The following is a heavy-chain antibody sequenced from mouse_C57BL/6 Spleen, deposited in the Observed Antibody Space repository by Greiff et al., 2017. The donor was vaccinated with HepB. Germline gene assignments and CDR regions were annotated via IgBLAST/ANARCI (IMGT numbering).Heavy chain of an antibody. D-gene: IGHD2-4*01. V-gene: IGHV1-55*01. CDR1: GYTFTSYW. Sequence: QVQLQQPGAELVKPGASVKMSCKASGYTFTSYWITWVKQSPGQGLEWIGDIYPGSGSTNYNEKFKSKATLTVDTSSSTAYMQLSSLTSEDSAVYYCAGYDYDYAMDYWGQGTSVTVTS. CDR2: IYPGSGST. CDR3: AGYDYDYAMDY. J-gene: IGHJ4*01.